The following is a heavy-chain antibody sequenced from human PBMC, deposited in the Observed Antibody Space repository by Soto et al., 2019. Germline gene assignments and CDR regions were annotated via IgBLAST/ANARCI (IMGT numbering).Heavy chain of an antibody. V-gene: IGHV3-33*01. CDR3: ARGWGSGVHHSCLDV. CDR2: IWYDGSKR. D-gene: IGHD6-19*01. J-gene: IGHJ3*01. CDR1: GFSFRNYG. Sequence: QEQLVESGGGVVQPGRSLRLSCAASGFSFRNYGIHWVRQAPGKGLDWVAVIWYDGSKRYYADSVRGRFTISRDNSGNTVHLKMDSLRAEDTAVYYCARGWGSGVHHSCLDVWGLGTTVVVS.